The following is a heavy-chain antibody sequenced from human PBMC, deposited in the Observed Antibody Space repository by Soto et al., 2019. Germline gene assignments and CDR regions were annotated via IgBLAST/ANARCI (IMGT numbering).Heavy chain of an antibody. D-gene: IGHD6-13*01. CDR3: ARRTAGPSRYVDF. CDR2: IWYDGSNK. Sequence: GGSLRLSCAASGFTFSSYGMHWVRQAPGKGLEWVAVIWYDGSNKYYADSVKGRFTISRDNAKNSLYLQMDSLRAEDTAVYYCARRTAGPSRYVDFWGQGTPVTVSS. V-gene: IGHV3-33*01. CDR1: GFTFSSYG. J-gene: IGHJ4*02.